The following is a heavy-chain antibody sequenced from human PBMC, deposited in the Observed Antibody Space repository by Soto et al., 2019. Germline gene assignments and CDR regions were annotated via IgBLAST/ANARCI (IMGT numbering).Heavy chain of an antibody. CDR1: XXXXXXXXYY. Sequence: QVHLQESGPGLLKPSQTLSLTCXXXXXXXXXXXYYWTWIRQHPGKGLEWIGYIYYSGSTYSNPXXXXXXXXXXXXXXXXXXXXXXXXXXXXXXXYYCARAPLNWGQGTLVTVSS. V-gene: IGHV4-31*01. J-gene: IGHJ4*02. CDR2: IYYSGST. D-gene: IGHD3-10*01. CDR3: ARAPLN.